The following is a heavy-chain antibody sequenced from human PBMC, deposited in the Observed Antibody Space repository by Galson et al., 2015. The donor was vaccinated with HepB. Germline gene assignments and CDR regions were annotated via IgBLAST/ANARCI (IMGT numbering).Heavy chain of an antibody. CDR1: GGTFSSYA. J-gene: IGHJ6*02. D-gene: IGHD3-22*01. CDR3: ATLVRGESSGYFGDYYYGMDV. V-gene: IGHV1-69*13. Sequence: SVKVSCKASGGTFSSYAISWVRQAPGQGLEWMGGIIPIFGTANYAQKFQGRVTITADESTSTAYMELSSLRSEDTAVYYCATLVRGESSGYFGDYYYGMDVWGQGTTVTVSS. CDR2: IIPIFGTA.